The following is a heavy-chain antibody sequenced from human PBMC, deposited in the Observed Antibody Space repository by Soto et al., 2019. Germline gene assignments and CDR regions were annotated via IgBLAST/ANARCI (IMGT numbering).Heavy chain of an antibody. CDR3: ASGPGITFFGVVIHENYFDY. V-gene: IGHV1-18*04. Sequence: QVQLVQSGAEVKKPGASVKVSCKASGYTFTSYGISWVRQAPGQGLEWMGWISAYNGNTNYAQKLQGRVTMTTDTSTSTAYMELRSLRSDDTAVYYCASGPGITFFGVVIHENYFDYWGQGTLVTVSS. CDR2: ISAYNGNT. CDR1: GYTFTSYG. D-gene: IGHD3-3*01. J-gene: IGHJ4*02.